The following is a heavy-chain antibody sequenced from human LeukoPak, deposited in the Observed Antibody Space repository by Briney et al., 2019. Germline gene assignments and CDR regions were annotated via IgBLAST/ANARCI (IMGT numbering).Heavy chain of an antibody. CDR2: ISYDGSNK. CDR3: ARSAWGCSSTSCYGDFDY. Sequence: GGSLRLSCAASGFTFSSYAMHWVRQAPGKGLEWVAVISYDGSNKYYADSVKGRFTISRDNSKNTLYLQMNSLRAEDTAVYYCARSAWGCSSTSCYGDFDYWGQGTLVTVSS. J-gene: IGHJ4*02. V-gene: IGHV3-30-3*01. D-gene: IGHD2-2*01. CDR1: GFTFSSYA.